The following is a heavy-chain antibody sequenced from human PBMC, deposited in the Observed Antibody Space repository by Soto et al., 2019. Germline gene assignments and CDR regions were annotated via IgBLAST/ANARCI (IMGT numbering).Heavy chain of an antibody. V-gene: IGHV4-31*03. J-gene: IGHJ6*03. D-gene: IGHD6-6*01. CDR3: ARDPPPEYSSSSHYMDV. Sequence: QVQLQESGPGLVKPSQTLSLTCTVSGGSISSGGYYWSWIRQHPGKGLEWIGYIYYSGSTYYNPSLKSRVTISVDTSKNQCALKLSSVTAADTAVYYCARDPPPEYSSSSHYMDVWGKGTTVTVSS. CDR2: IYYSGST. CDR1: GGSISSGGYY.